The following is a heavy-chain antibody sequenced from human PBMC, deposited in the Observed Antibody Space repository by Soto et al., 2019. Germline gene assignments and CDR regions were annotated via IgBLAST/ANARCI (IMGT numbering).Heavy chain of an antibody. Sequence: SVKVSCKASGFTFTSSAVQWVRQARGQRLEWIGWIVVGSGNTNYAQKFQERVTITRDMSTSTAYMELSSLRSEDTAVYYCAAPGTSGSYFYFDYWGQGTLVTVSS. J-gene: IGHJ4*02. CDR2: IVVGSGNT. D-gene: IGHD1-26*01. CDR1: GFTFTSSA. CDR3: AAPGTSGSYFYFDY. V-gene: IGHV1-58*01.